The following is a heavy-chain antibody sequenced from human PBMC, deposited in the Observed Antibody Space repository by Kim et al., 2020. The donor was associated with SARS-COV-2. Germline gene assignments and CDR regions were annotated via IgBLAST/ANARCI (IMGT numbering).Heavy chain of an antibody. J-gene: IGHJ4*02. CDR1: GFTFSNAW. CDR3: TTDLRGSGSYFR. CDR2: IKSKTDGGTT. Sequence: GGSLRLSCAASGFTFSNAWMSWVRQAPGKGLEWVGRIKSKTDGGTTDYAAPVKGRFTISRDDSKNTLYLQMNSLKTEDTAVYYCTTDLRGSGSYFRWGQGTLVTVSS. D-gene: IGHD3-10*01. V-gene: IGHV3-15*01.